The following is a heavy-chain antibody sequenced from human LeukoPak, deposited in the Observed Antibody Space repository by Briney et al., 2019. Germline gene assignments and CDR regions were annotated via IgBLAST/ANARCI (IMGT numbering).Heavy chain of an antibody. V-gene: IGHV3-11*01. J-gene: IGHJ3*02. D-gene: IGHD3-22*01. CDR1: GFTFSDYY. CDR2: ISSSGSTI. Sequence: GGSLRLSCAASGFTFSDYYMSWIRQAPGKGLEWVSYISSSGSTIYYADSVKGRFTISRDNAKNSLYLQMNSLRAEDTAVYYCTALRITMIVVDRVRDAFDIWGQGTMVTVSS. CDR3: TALRITMIVVDRVRDAFDI.